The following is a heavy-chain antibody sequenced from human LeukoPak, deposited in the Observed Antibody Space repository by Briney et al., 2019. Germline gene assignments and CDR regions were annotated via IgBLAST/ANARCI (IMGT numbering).Heavy chain of an antibody. J-gene: IGHJ6*02. CDR1: EFTFSNYD. CDR3: SRVPKGDSYGMDV. V-gene: IGHV3-33*01. D-gene: IGHD3-16*01. Sequence: GGSLRLSCAASEFTFSNYDMHRVRQAPGKGLEWVALIWYDGSNHYYADSVKGRFIISRDNSKNTLYLQLNSLRVEDTAVYYCSRVPKGDSYGMDVGGQGTTVIVS. CDR2: IWYDGSNH.